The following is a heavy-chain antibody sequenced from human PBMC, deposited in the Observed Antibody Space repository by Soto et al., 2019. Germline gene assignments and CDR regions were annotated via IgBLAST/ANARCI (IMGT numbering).Heavy chain of an antibody. D-gene: IGHD1-26*01. Sequence: SVKVSCKASGGTFSSYASSWARHSPGKGLEWMGGIIPIFGTANYAQKFQGRVTITADESTSTAYMELSSLRSEDTAVYYCARKSGAAELDYYYYYYGMDVWGQGTTVTVSS. CDR2: IIPIFGTA. CDR1: GGTFSSYA. V-gene: IGHV1-69*13. J-gene: IGHJ6*02. CDR3: ARKSGAAELDYYYYYYGMDV.